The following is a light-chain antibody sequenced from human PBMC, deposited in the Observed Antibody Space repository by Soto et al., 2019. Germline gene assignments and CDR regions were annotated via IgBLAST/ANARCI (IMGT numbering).Light chain of an antibody. CDR2: GTS. CDR1: QSVDNY. J-gene: IGKJ3*01. Sequence: EIVLTQSPATLSLYPGERATLSCRASQSVDNYLAWYQQKPGQAPRLLIYGTSDRATGTPDRFSGSGSGTDFTLTFSRLEPEDFAVYYCQQYGDSPATFGPGAKVDI. V-gene: IGKV3-20*01. CDR3: QQYGDSPAT.